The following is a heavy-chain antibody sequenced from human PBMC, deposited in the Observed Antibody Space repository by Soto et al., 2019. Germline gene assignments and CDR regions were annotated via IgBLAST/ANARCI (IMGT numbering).Heavy chain of an antibody. CDR1: GGSISSSSYF. J-gene: IGHJ5*02. CDR2: INYRGTT. D-gene: IGHD2-15*01. Sequence: QLQLQESGPGLVTPSETLSLTCTVSGGSISSSSYFWAWVRQSPAKGLEWIGCINYRGTTFYTASLRSRVTISIDTSKNQFSLTLNSVTAADTALYYCARLVACNGGSCKFDPWGQGTLVTVSS. CDR3: ARLVACNGGSCKFDP. V-gene: IGHV4-39*01.